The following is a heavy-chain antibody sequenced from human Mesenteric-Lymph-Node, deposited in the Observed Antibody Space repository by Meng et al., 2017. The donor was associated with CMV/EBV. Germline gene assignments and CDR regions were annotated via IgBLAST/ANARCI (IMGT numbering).Heavy chain of an antibody. J-gene: IGHJ6*02. CDR2: IGYDGINK. Sequence: GESLKISCAASGFTFSSYGMYWVRQAPGKGLEWVAVIGYDGINKYYTDSVKGRFIISRDNSKITLYLQMNSLRAEDTAVYYCAKDWGYCSSTSCYTAYYYGMDVWGQGTTVTVSS. V-gene: IGHV3-33*06. CDR3: AKDWGYCSSTSCYTAYYYGMDV. CDR1: GFTFSSYG. D-gene: IGHD2-2*02.